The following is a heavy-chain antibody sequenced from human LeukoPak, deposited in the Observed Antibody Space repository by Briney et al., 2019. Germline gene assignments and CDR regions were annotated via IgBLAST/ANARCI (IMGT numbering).Heavy chain of an antibody. CDR1: GGSISSYY. J-gene: IGHJ4*02. Sequence: SETLSLTCTVSGGSISSYYWSWIRQPPGKGLEWIGYIYYSGGTNYNPSLKSRVTISVDTSKNQFSLKLSSVTAADTAVYYCARDEASSGWYFFDYWGQGTLVTVSS. CDR2: IYYSGGT. CDR3: ARDEASSGWYFFDY. D-gene: IGHD6-19*01. V-gene: IGHV4-59*01.